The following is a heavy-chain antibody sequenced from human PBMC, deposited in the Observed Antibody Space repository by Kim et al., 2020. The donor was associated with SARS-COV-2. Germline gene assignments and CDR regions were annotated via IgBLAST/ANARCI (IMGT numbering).Heavy chain of an antibody. Sequence: ASVKVSCKASGYFFRNYGVTWVRQAPGRGLEWIGWISPYGTHAKYIRDVQARGSITVDPESNTFFLEMKDLRLGDTAVYYCARDANVPGELGRYGMDVWGQGTSVTVS. CDR2: ISPYGTHA. CDR1: GYFFRNYG. J-gene: IGHJ6*02. D-gene: IGHD3-16*01. V-gene: IGHV1-18*04. CDR3: ARDANVPGELGRYGMDV.